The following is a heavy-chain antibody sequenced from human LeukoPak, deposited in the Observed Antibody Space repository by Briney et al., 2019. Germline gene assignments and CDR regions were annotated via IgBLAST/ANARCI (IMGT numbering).Heavy chain of an antibody. CDR3: AKDQLGLDTAMAAYYYYYYMDV. Sequence: GGTLRPSCAASGFTFSSYGMSWVRQAPGKGLEWVSSISGSGGSTYYADSVKGRFTISRDNSKNTLYLQMNSLRAEDTAVYYCAKDQLGLDTAMAAYYYYYYMDVWGKGTTVTVSS. D-gene: IGHD5-18*01. CDR1: GFTFSSYG. CDR2: ISGSGGST. V-gene: IGHV3-23*01. J-gene: IGHJ6*03.